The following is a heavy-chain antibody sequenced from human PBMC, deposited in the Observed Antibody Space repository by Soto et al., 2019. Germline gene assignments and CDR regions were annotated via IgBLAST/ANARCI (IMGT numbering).Heavy chain of an antibody. Sequence: QVQLVQSGAEVKKPGSSVKVSCKVSGGTFSNYAISWVRQAPGQGLEWMGGIIPIFGRTTYAQKFQGRVAITAGDSTSTAYMELTRLTSEDTAVYYCADLYLGYCITSSCPPDYWGLGTLVTVAS. J-gene: IGHJ4*02. V-gene: IGHV1-69*12. CDR3: ADLYLGYCITSSCPPDY. D-gene: IGHD2-2*01. CDR1: GGTFSNYA. CDR2: IIPIFGRT.